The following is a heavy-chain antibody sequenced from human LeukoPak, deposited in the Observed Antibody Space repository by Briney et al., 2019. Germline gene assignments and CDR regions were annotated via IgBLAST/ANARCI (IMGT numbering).Heavy chain of an antibody. V-gene: IGHV3-74*01. Sequence: GGSLRLSCAASGSTYNDYRTHWVRQAPGKGLVWVSFITHDGTTTSYADSVKGRFTISRDNAKNTLYLQMNSPRAEDTAVYFCARDRDGLALWGQGTLVTVSS. J-gene: IGHJ5*02. CDR3: ARDRDGLAL. CDR2: ITHDGTTT. CDR1: GSTYNDYR.